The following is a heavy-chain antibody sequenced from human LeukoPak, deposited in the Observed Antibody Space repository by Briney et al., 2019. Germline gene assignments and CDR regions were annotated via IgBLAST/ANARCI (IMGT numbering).Heavy chain of an antibody. V-gene: IGHV3-48*03. CDR1: GFTFSNYE. Sequence: PGGSLSLSCVASGFTFSNYEMNWVRQAPGKGLEWVSYISSSGSTTYYADSVKGRFTISRDNAKNSLFLQMNSLRAEDTAVYFCARMFEFWGQGTLVTVSP. CDR2: ISSSGSTT. J-gene: IGHJ4*02. CDR3: ARMFEF.